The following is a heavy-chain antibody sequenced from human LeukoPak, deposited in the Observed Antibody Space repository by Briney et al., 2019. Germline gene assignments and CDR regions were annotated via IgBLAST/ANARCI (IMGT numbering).Heavy chain of an antibody. V-gene: IGHV4-30-2*01. CDR2: IYHSGST. Sequence: PSETLSLTCAVSGGSISSGGYSWSWIRQPPGKGLEWIGYIYHSGSTYYNPSLKSRVTISVDRSKNQFSLKLSSVTAADTAVYYCARRQSSSFTRYYYGMDVWGQGTTVTVSS. CDR3: ARRQSSSFTRYYYGMDV. J-gene: IGHJ6*02. D-gene: IGHD6-6*01. CDR1: GGSISSGGYS.